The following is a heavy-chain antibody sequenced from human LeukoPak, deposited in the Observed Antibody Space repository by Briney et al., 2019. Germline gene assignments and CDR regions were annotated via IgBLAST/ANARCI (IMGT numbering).Heavy chain of an antibody. J-gene: IGHJ4*02. CDR1: GFTFSSYA. CDR3: ARRSGDREFEY. V-gene: IGHV3-23*01. CDR2: ISGSGGST. D-gene: IGHD7-27*01. Sequence: GGSLRLSCAASGFTFSSYAKTWVRQAPGKGLEWVSAISGSGGSTHYTDSVKGRFTISRDNSKNILYLQMNSLRVEDTAVYYCARRSGDREFEYWGQGTLVTVSS.